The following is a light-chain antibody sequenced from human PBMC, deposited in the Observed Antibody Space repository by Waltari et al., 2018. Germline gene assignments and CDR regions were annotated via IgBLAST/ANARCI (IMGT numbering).Light chain of an antibody. J-gene: IGKJ1*01. Sequence: DILLTQSPLSLSVHPGEPASISCRSNESLLHSNGNTYFHWFLQKSGQSPRPLIFKIANRESGVPDRFTGNGSGTDFILQITRVEPEDVGIYFCMQSTKDPWTFGRGTKVEI. CDR2: KIA. CDR3: MQSTKDPWT. V-gene: IGKV2D-29*02. CDR1: ESLLHSNGNTY.